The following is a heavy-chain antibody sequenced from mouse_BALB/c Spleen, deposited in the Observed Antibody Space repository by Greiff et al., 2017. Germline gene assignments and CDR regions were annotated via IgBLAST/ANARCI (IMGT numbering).Heavy chain of an antibody. D-gene: IGHD2-1*01. Sequence: EVKLMESGGGLVKPGGSLKLSCAASGFTFSSYAMSWVRQSPEKRLEWVAEISSGGSYTYYPDTVTGRFTISRDNAKNTLYLEMSSLRSEDTAMYYCARATYGNYWYFDVWGAGTTVTVSS. J-gene: IGHJ1*01. CDR2: ISSGGSYT. V-gene: IGHV5-9-4*01. CDR1: GFTFSSYA. CDR3: ARATYGNYWYFDV.